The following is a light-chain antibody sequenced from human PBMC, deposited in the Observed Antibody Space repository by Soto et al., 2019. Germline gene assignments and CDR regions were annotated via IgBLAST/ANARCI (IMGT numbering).Light chain of an antibody. CDR3: HQYGSAPLT. J-gene: IGKJ4*01. Sequence: EIVLTQSTGTLSLSPGETATLSCRASETVDTSSLGWYQQKPGRAPSLLIYSASRRATGIPDRFDASGSATDFTLTISRLGPDDFAVCYCHQYGSAPLTFGGGTKVEI. CDR1: ETVDTSS. CDR2: SAS. V-gene: IGKV3-20*01.